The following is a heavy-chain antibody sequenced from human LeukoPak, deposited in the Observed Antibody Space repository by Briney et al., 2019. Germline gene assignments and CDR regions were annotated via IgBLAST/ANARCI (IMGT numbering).Heavy chain of an antibody. CDR3: ARVFPTGHYYYMDV. J-gene: IGHJ6*03. Sequence: SETLSRTCAVSGYSISSGYYWGWIRQPPGKGLEWIGSIYHSGSTYYNPSLKSRVTISVDTSKNQFSLKLSSVTAADTAVHYCARVFPTGHYYYMDVWGKGTTVTVSS. CDR1: GYSISSGYY. D-gene: IGHD1-1*01. V-gene: IGHV4-38-2*01. CDR2: IYHSGST.